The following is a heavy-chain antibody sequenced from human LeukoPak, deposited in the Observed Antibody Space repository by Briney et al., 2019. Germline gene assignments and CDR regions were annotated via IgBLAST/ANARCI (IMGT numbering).Heavy chain of an antibody. Sequence: PGGSLRLSCAASGFTFSSYAMSWVRRAPGKGLEWVSSISSSSSYIYYADSVEGRFTISRDNAKNSLYLQMNSLRDEDTAVYYCARGDKRWLQFPLGYWGQGTLVTVSS. CDR3: ARGDKRWLQFPLGY. J-gene: IGHJ4*02. CDR2: ISSSSSYI. D-gene: IGHD5-24*01. V-gene: IGHV3-21*01. CDR1: GFTFSSYA.